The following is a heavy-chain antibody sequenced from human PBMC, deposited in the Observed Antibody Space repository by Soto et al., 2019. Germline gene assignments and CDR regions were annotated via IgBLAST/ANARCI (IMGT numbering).Heavy chain of an antibody. Sequence: EVQLLQHGGGLVQPGGSLRLTCADSGFTFSAYAMSWVRQAPGKGLEWASTVSSSASNTHYADSVKGLFTISRDNSKNTLFLQIDSLRDEDTALYYCANVPIWCGSSRCYTEGVEYWGQGTLVIVSS. CDR3: ANVPIWCGSSRCYTEGVEY. D-gene: IGHD2-2*01. J-gene: IGHJ4*02. CDR1: GFTFSAYA. V-gene: IGHV3-23*01. CDR2: VSSSASNT.